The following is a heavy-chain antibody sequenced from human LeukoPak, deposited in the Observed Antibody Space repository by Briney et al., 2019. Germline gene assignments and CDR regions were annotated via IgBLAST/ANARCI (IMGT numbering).Heavy chain of an antibody. CDR3: ARAVITYYYGSGSSYGMDV. V-gene: IGHV1-69*04. Sequence: ASVKVSCKASGGTFSSYAIRWVRQAPGQGLEWMGRIIPILGIANYAQKFQGRVTITADKSTSTAYMELSSLRSEDTAVYYCARAVITYYYGSGSSYGMDVWGQGTTVTVSS. J-gene: IGHJ6*02. CDR2: IIPILGIA. CDR1: GGTFSSYA. D-gene: IGHD3-10*01.